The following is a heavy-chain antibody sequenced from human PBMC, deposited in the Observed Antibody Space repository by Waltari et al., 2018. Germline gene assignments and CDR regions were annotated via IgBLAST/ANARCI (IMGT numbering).Heavy chain of an antibody. V-gene: IGHV4-38-2*01. Sequence: QVQLQESGPGLVKPSETLSLTCAVSGYSISSGYYWGWLRQPPGKGLEWIGSIYHSGSTYYNPSLKSRVTISVDTSKNQFSLKLSSVTAADTAVYYCARTYDSSPNNRGSGAFDIWGQGTMVTVSS. D-gene: IGHD3-22*01. CDR1: GYSISSGYY. CDR3: ARTYDSSPNNRGSGAFDI. J-gene: IGHJ3*02. CDR2: IYHSGST.